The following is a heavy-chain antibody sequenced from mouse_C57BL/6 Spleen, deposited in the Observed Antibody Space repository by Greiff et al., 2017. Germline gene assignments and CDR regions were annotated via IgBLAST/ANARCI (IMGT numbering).Heavy chain of an antibody. D-gene: IGHD2-4*01. CDR1: GYTFTSYW. Sequence: QVQLQQPGAELVRPGSSVKLSCKASGYTFTSYWMDWVKQRPGQGLEWIGNIYPSDSETHYNPKFKDKATLTVDKSSSTAFMQLSSLTSEDSAVYYCARAYYEYRGPFAYWGQGTLVTVSA. CDR2: IYPSDSET. CDR3: ARAYYEYRGPFAY. J-gene: IGHJ3*01. V-gene: IGHV1-61*01.